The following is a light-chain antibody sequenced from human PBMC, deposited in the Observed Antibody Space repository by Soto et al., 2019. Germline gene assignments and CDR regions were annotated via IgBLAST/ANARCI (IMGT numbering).Light chain of an antibody. CDR1: QGFSSW. J-gene: IGKJ3*01. CDR2: ADF. V-gene: IGKV1-12*01. CDR3: EPANSFPFT. Sequence: DIQMTQSPSSVSASVGDRVTISCRASQGFSSWLAWYQQKTGEAPRLLIYADFRLQSGVPSRFSGPGSGSDFTLTISSLQPEDFATYYGEPANSFPFTFGPGTKGDV.